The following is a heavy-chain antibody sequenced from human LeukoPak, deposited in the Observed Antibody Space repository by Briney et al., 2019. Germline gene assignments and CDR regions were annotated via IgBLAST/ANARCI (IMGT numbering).Heavy chain of an antibody. V-gene: IGHV1-18*01. J-gene: IGHJ1*01. CDR2: ISAYNGNT. D-gene: IGHD3-22*01. CDR1: GYTFTSYG. CDR3: AITYYYDSSGSYYEYFPH. Sequence: ASVKVSCKASGYTFTSYGMSWVRQAPGQGLEWMGWISAYNGNTNYAQKLQVRVTMTTDTSTSTGYMELRSLRSDDTAVYYCAITYYYDSSGSYYEYFPHWGQGTLVTVSS.